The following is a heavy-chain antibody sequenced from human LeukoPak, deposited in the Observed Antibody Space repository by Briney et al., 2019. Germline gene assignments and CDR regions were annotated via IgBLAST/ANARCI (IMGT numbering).Heavy chain of an antibody. J-gene: IGHJ3*02. D-gene: IGHD3-3*01. CDR3: ARTYDFGRGPPGDAFDN. V-gene: IGHV3-23*01. CDR1: GFTFSSYA. CDR2: ISGSGGST. Sequence: GGSLRLSCAASGFTFSSYAMSWVRQAPGKGLEWVSAISGSGGSTYYADSVKGRFTISRDDARESVFLQMDGLRVDDTAVYYCARTYDFGRGPPGDAFDNWGPGTWVIVSA.